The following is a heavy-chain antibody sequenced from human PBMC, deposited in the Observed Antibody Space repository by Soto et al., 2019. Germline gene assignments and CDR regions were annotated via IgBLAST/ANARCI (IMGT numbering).Heavy chain of an antibody. CDR3: ARDVALRFLEWQAYYYYGMDV. J-gene: IGHJ6*02. D-gene: IGHD3-3*01. V-gene: IGHV3-74*01. CDR2: INSDGSST. CDR1: GFTFSSYW. Sequence: GGSLRLSCAASGFTFSSYWMHWVRQAPGKGLVWVSRINSDGSSTSYADSVKGRFTISRDNAKNTLYLQMNSLRAEDTAVYYCARDVALRFLEWQAYYYYGMDVWGQGTMVTFSS.